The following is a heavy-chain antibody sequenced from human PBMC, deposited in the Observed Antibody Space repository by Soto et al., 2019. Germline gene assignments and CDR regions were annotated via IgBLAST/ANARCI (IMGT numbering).Heavy chain of an antibody. CDR3: ASHVETAKGYYYGMDV. CDR1: GYSFTNYW. V-gene: IGHV5-51*01. J-gene: IGHJ6*02. CDR2: INPADSES. D-gene: IGHD5-18*01. Sequence: LGESLKISCQGSGYSFTNYWIGWVRQMPGKGLEWMGIINPADSESTYSPYFQGQVTISADKSISTAYLQWSSLKASDAAMYYCASHVETAKGYYYGMDVWGQGTTVTVSS.